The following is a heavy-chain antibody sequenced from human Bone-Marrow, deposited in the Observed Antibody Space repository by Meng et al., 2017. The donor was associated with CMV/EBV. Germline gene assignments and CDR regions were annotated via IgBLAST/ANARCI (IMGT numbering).Heavy chain of an antibody. CDR1: GYTFTSYG. Sequence: ASVKVSCKASGYTFTSYGFSWVRQAPGQGLECMGWISASHGNTNYAQKFQGRVTMTTDTSTSTAYMELRNLRSDDTAVYFCAKDRGSASYNRGVWSGYYVFDLWGQGTLVTVSS. CDR2: ISASHGNT. V-gene: IGHV1-18*01. D-gene: IGHD3-3*01. CDR3: AKDRGSASYNRGVWSGYYVFDL. J-gene: IGHJ4*02.